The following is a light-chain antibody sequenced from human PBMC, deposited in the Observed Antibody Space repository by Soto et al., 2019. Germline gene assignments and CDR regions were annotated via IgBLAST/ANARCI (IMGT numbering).Light chain of an antibody. V-gene: IGLV2-11*01. Sequence: QSALTQPRSVSGSPGQSVTISCTGTSSDVGGYNYVSWYQQHPGEAPKLMIYDVSERPSGVPDRFFGSKSGNTASLTISGLQAEDEADYSCCSFAGTYTYWVFGGGTKVTVL. J-gene: IGLJ3*02. CDR1: SSDVGGYNY. CDR2: DVS. CDR3: CSFAGTYTYWV.